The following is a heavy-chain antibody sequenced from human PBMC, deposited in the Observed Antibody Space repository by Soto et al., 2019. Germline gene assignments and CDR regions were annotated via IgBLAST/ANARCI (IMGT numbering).Heavy chain of an antibody. Sequence: QLQLQESGPGLVKASETLSITCNVSGGSISSSRSYWAWIRQPPGKGLEWIANIFYSGSTYYNPSLASRVTVSVDTSKNQFSLKLSSVTAADTAVYYCARQPTTADSDLWFDPWGQGTMVTVSS. V-gene: IGHV4-39*01. CDR3: ARQPTTADSDLWFDP. D-gene: IGHD3-22*01. CDR2: IFYSGST. J-gene: IGHJ5*02. CDR1: GGSISSSRSY.